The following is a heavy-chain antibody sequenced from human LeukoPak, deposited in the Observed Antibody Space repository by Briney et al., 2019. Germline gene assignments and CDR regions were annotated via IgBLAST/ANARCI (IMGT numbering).Heavy chain of an antibody. J-gene: IGHJ4*02. CDR2: IWYDGSNK. V-gene: IGHV3-33*06. D-gene: IGHD6-13*01. CDR1: GFTFSSYG. Sequence: GGSLRLSCAASGFTFSSYGMHWVRQAPGKGLEWVAVIWYDGSNKYYADSVKGRFTISRDNSKNTLYLQMNSLRAEDTAVYYCAKDLVAAGSYFDYWGQGTLVTVSS. CDR3: AKDLVAAGSYFDY.